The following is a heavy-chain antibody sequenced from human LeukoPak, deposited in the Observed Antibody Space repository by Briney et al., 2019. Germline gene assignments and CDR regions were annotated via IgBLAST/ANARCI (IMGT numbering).Heavy chain of an antibody. V-gene: IGHV3-48*04. CDR3: ARGDYYDSSGYPTFDY. Sequence: GGSLRLSCAASGFTFSSYSMNWVRQAPGKGLEWVSYISSSSSTIYYADSVKGRFTISRDNAKNSLYLQMNSLRAEDTAVYYCARGDYYDSSGYPTFDYWGQGTLVTVSS. CDR1: GFTFSSYS. CDR2: ISSSSSTI. J-gene: IGHJ4*02. D-gene: IGHD3-22*01.